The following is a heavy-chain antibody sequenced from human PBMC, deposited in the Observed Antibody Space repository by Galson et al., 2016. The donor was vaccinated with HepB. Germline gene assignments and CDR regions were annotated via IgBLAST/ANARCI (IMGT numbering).Heavy chain of an antibody. J-gene: IGHJ4*02. Sequence: ETLSLTCTVSGGSISSYYWSWIRQPPGKGLEWIAYIHYSGNTNYNPSLRSRVTISVDTSKNQFSLKLSSVTAADTAVYYCARQAAYYDFWSGSYYFDSWGQGSLLIVSS. CDR2: IHYSGNT. CDR1: GGSISSYY. CDR3: ARQAAYYDFWSGSYYFDS. V-gene: IGHV4-59*08. D-gene: IGHD3-3*01.